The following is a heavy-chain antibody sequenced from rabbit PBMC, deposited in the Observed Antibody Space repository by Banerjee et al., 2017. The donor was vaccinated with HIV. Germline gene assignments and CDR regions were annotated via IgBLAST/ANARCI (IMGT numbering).Heavy chain of an antibody. CDR2: IYAGSSGST. CDR3: ARDAGYAGSNL. Sequence: QSLEESGGDLVKPGASLTLTCTASGFSFSSSYYMWWVRQAPGKGLEWIACIYAGSSGSTYYASWAKGRFTISKTSSTTVTLQMTSLTAADTATYFCARDAGYAGSNLWGPGTLVTVS. D-gene: IGHD4-2*01. CDR1: GFSFSSSYY. V-gene: IGHV1S40*01. J-gene: IGHJ4*01.